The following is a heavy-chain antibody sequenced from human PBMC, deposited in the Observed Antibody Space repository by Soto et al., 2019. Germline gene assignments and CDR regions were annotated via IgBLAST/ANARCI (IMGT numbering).Heavy chain of an antibody. CDR1: GYTFTSYY. D-gene: IGHD5-18*01. V-gene: IGHV1-46*01. CDR2: INPSGGST. Sequence: ASVKVSCKASGYTFTSYYMHWVRQAPGQGLEWMGIINPSGGSTSYAQKFQGRVTMTRDTSTSTVYMELSSLRSEDTAVYYCARFRWDSFEDYYYGMDVWGQGTTVTV. CDR3: ARFRWDSFEDYYYGMDV. J-gene: IGHJ6*02.